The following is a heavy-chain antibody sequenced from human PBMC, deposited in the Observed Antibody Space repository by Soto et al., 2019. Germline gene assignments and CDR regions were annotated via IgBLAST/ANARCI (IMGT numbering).Heavy chain of an antibody. CDR1: GDSVSSNSAA. V-gene: IGHV6-1*01. J-gene: IGHJ5*02. Sequence: QVQLQQSGPGLVKPSQTLSLTCAISGDSVSSNSAAWNWIRQSPSRGLEWLGRTYYRSKWYNDYAVSVKSRITINPDTSKNPFSLQLNSVTPEDTAVYYCARDLGPWYIVVVPAAIGWFDPWGQGTLVTVSS. D-gene: IGHD2-2*02. CDR2: TYYRSKWYN. CDR3: ARDLGPWYIVVVPAAIGWFDP.